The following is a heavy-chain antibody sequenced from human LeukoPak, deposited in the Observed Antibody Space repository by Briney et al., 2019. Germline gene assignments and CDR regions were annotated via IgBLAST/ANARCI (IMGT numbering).Heavy chain of an antibody. CDR1: GYTFTGYY. V-gene: IGHV1-2*06. CDR3: AREMRRDGYKFFDY. D-gene: IGHD5-24*01. Sequence: ASVKVSCKASGYTFTGYYMHWVRQAPGQGLEWMGRINPNSGGTNYAQKFQGRVTMTRDTSISTAYMELSRLRSDDTAVYYCAREMRRDGYKFFDYWGQGTLVAVSS. J-gene: IGHJ4*02. CDR2: INPNSGGT.